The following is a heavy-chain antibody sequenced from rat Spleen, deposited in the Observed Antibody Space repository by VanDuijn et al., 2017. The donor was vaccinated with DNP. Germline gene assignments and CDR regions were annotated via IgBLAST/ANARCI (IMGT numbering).Heavy chain of an antibody. J-gene: IGHJ3*01. CDR3: VTRGTGSDNWFAY. Sequence: EVKLVESGGGLVQPGRSLKLSCAASGLNFNDYWMGWVRQAPVKGLEWIGEIKEDSSIINHNPSLKDRFTISRDNAQNSLYLQMNNLGSEDTAIYYCVTRGTGSDNWFAYWGQGTLVTVSS. V-gene: IGHV4-2*01. CDR2: IKEDSSII. D-gene: IGHD5-1*01. CDR1: GLNFNDYW.